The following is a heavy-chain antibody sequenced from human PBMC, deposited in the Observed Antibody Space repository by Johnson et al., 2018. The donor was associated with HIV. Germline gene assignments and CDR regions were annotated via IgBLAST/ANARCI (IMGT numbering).Heavy chain of an antibody. D-gene: IGHD6-13*01. CDR2: IYSGGST. J-gene: IGHJ3*02. CDR3: ASKAAGTIHAFDI. V-gene: IGHV3-66*02. CDR1: GFTVSSNY. Sequence: EQLVESGGGLVQPGRSLRLSCAASGFTVSSNYMSWVRQAPGKGLEWVSVIYSGGSTYYADSVKGRFTISRDNSKNTLYLQMNSLRAEDTAVYYCASKAAGTIHAFDIWGQGTMVTVSS.